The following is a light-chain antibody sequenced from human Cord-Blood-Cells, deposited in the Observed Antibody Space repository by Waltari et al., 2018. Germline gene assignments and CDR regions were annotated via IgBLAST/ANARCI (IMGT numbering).Light chain of an antibody. CDR3: CSYVGSSTLV. V-gene: IGLV2-23*01. J-gene: IGLJ2*01. CDR1: SSDVGRYNL. Sequence: QSALTQPASVSGSPGQSINIPCTGTSSDVGRYNLVSWYQQHPGKAPKLMIYEGSKRPSGVSNRFSGSKSGNTASLTISGLQAEDEADYYCCSYVGSSTLVFGGGTKLTVL. CDR2: EGS.